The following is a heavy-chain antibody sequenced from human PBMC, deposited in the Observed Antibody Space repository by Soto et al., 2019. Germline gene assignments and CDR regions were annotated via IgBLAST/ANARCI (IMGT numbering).Heavy chain of an antibody. D-gene: IGHD4-17*01. V-gene: IGHV3-23*01. J-gene: IGHJ2*01. CDR3: ARVDYGDYGWYFDL. CDR1: GVTFSSYA. CDR2: ITGSGGTT. Sequence: PGGSLRLSCAASGVTFSSYAMSWVRQAPGKGLEWVSAITGSGGTTHYADSVKGRFTISRDNSKNILYLQMNSLRAEDTAVYYCARVDYGDYGWYFDLWGRGTLVTVSS.